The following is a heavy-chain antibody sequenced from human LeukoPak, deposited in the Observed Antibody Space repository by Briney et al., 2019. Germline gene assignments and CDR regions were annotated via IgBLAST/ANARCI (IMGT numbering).Heavy chain of an antibody. D-gene: IGHD4-17*01. V-gene: IGHV3-30-3*01. J-gene: IGHJ6*02. CDR3: ARDPSTTVYYYYGMDV. Sequence: GGSLRLSCAASGFTFSSYAMHWVRQAPGKGLEWVAVISYDGSNKYYADSVKGRFTISRDNSKNTLYLQMNSLRAEDTAVYYCARDPSTTVYYYYGMDVWGQGITVTVSS. CDR1: GFTFSSYA. CDR2: ISYDGSNK.